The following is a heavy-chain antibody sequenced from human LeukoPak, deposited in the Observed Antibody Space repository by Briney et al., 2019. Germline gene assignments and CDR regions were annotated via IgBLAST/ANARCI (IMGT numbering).Heavy chain of an antibody. V-gene: IGHV3-66*01. CDR1: GFIVSGNH. CDR3: AKEGGASRFDY. D-gene: IGHD5-12*01. J-gene: IGHJ4*02. Sequence: PGGSLRLSCAASGFIVSGNHMNWVRLAPGKGLEWVSIVYSVGATYYEDSVKGRFTISRDNSKNTLYLQMNSLRAEDTAVYYCAKEGGASRFDYWGQGTLVTVSS. CDR2: VYSVGAT.